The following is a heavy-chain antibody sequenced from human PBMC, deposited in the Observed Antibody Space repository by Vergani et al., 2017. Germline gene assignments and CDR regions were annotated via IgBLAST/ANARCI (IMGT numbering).Heavy chain of an antibody. CDR3: AGNSLRWGGYRPYYFDY. CDR2: IYYSGSP. CDR1: GGSISIYY. V-gene: IGHV4-59*08. D-gene: IGHD1-1*01. J-gene: IGHJ4*02. Sequence: QVQLQESGPGLVKPSETLSLTCTVSGGSISIYYWSWIRQPQGKGLEWIGYIYYSGSPNYNPSLKSRVTISVDTSKNQFPLKLSSVTAADRAVYNWAGNSLRWGGYRPYYFDYWGQGTLVTVSS.